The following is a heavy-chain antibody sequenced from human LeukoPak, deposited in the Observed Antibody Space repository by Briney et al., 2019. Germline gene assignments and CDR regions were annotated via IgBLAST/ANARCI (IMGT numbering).Heavy chain of an antibody. V-gene: IGHV3-73*01. Sequence: GGSLRLSCAASGFTFSGSAMHWVRQASGKGLEWVGRIRSKANSYATAYAASVKGRFTISRDDSKNTAYLQMNSLRTEDTAVYYCTRRGYYYMDVWGKGTTVTVSS. J-gene: IGHJ6*03. CDR1: GFTFSGSA. CDR3: TRRGYYYMDV. CDR2: IRSKANSYAT.